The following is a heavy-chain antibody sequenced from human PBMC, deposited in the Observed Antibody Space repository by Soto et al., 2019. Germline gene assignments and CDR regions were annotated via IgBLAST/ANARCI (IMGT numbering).Heavy chain of an antibody. V-gene: IGHV3-30*18. CDR1: GFTFSSYG. Sequence: GGSLRLSCAASGFTFSSYGMHWVRQAPGKGLEWVAVISYDGSNKYYADSVKGRFTISRDNSKNTLYLQMNSLRAEDTAVYYCAKASVRVAATGYFDYWGQGTLVTVSS. CDR2: ISYDGSNK. J-gene: IGHJ4*02. D-gene: IGHD2-15*01. CDR3: AKASVRVAATGYFDY.